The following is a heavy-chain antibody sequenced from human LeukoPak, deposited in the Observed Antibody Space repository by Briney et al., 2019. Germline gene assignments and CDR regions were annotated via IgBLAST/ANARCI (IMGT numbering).Heavy chain of an antibody. D-gene: IGHD2-2*01. V-gene: IGHV4-34*01. CDR2: INHRGST. CDR1: GGSFSGYY. J-gene: IGHJ5*02. CDR3: ARGRNIVVVPAAREDNWFDP. Sequence: SETLSLTCAVYGGSFSGYYWSWIRQPPGKGLEWIGEINHRGSTNYNPSLKSRVTISVDTSKNQFSLKLSSVTAADTAVYYCARGRNIVVVPAAREDNWFDPWGQGTLVTVPS.